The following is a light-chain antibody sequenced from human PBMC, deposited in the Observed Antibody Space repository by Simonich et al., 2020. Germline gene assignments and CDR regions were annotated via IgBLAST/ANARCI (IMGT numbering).Light chain of an antibody. J-gene: IGLJ3*02. CDR3: SSYAGSNLWV. Sequence: QSALTQPASVSGSPGQSITISCTGTSSDVGSYNLVSWYQQHPGKAPKLMIYEGSKRPAGVPDRFSGSKSGNTASLTVSGLQAEDEADYYCSSYAGSNLWVFGGGTKLTVL. CDR1: SSDVGSYNL. V-gene: IGLV2-14*02. CDR2: EGS.